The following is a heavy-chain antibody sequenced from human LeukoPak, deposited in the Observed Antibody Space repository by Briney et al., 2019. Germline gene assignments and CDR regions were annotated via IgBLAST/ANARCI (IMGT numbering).Heavy chain of an antibody. D-gene: IGHD1-26*01. V-gene: IGHV1-8*01. Sequence: GASVKVSCKASGYTFTNNDINWVRQAPGQGLEWMGWMRPSSGNTEFAQKFQGRVTMTRDTSISTAYMELTSLTSDDTALYYCARGRVGFDYWGQGTLVTVSS. CDR2: MRPSSGNT. CDR1: GYTFTNND. J-gene: IGHJ4*02. CDR3: ARGRVGFDY.